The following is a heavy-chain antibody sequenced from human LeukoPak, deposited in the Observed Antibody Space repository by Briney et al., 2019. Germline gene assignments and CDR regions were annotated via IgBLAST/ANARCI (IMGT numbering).Heavy chain of an antibody. Sequence: ASVKVSCKASGYTFTSYDINWVRRATGQGLEWMGWMNPNSGNTGYAQKFQGRVTMTRNNSISTAYMHLSSLRSEDTTVYYCPRGPVYSSSGFDPGGQGTRLTVSS. CDR3: PRGPVYSSSGFDP. D-gene: IGHD6-13*01. CDR1: GYTFTSYD. V-gene: IGHV1-8*01. CDR2: MNPNSGNT. J-gene: IGHJ5*02.